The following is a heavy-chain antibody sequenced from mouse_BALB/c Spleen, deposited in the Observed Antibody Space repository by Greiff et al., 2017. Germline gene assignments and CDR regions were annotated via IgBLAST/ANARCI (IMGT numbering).Heavy chain of an antibody. D-gene: IGHD3-1*01. CDR1: GFNIKDYY. CDR2: IDPENGDT. V-gene: IGHV14-4*02. CDR3: NAKGSSGYDYYAMDY. J-gene: IGHJ4*01. Sequence: VQLKQSGAELVRSGASVKLSCTASGFNIKDYYMHWVKQRPEQGLEWIGWIDPENGDTEYAPKFQGKATMTADTSSNTAYLQLSSLTSEDTAVYYCNAKGSSGYDYYAMDYWGQGTSVTVSS.